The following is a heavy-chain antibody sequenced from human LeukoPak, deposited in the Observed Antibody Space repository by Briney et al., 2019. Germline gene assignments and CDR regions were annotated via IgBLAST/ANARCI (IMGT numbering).Heavy chain of an antibody. CDR3: ARDFDRYYFDY. J-gene: IGHJ4*02. V-gene: IGHV3-74*01. Sequence: GGSLRLSCAASGFTFSSYWMHWVRQAPGKGLVWVSRINSVGSSTSPADSVKGRFTISRDNAKNTLYLQMNSLRAEDTAVYYCARDFDRYYFDYWGQGTLVTVSS. CDR1: GFTFSSYW. CDR2: INSVGSST. D-gene: IGHD3-9*01.